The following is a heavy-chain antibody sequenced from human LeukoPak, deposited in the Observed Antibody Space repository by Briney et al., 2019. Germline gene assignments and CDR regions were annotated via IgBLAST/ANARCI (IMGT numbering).Heavy chain of an antibody. J-gene: IGHJ4*01. CDR1: GYTFTGYY. V-gene: IGHV1-2*04. D-gene: IGHD6-19*01. CDR2: INPNSGGT. CDR3: ATAGGASDSSGSYVFAY. Sequence: ASVTVSCKASGYTFTGYYIHWVRPAPGQGLEWMGWINPNSGGTNYAQMLQGWVTMTRDTSISTACMELSRLRSDDTAVYYCATAGGASDSSGSYVFAYWGQGTLVTVSS.